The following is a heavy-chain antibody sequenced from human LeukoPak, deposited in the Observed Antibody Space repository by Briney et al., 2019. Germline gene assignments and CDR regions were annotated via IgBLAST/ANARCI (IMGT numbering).Heavy chain of an antibody. V-gene: IGHV3-30*09. Sequence: GGSLRLSCAASGFTFSSYAMHWVRQAPGKGLEWVAVISYDGSNKYYADSVKGRFAISRDNSKNTLYLQMNSLRAEDTAVYYCARDDSSSLIFDYWAQGTLVTVSS. CDR2: ISYDGSNK. J-gene: IGHJ4*02. CDR3: ARDDSSSLIFDY. CDR1: GFTFSSYA. D-gene: IGHD6-13*01.